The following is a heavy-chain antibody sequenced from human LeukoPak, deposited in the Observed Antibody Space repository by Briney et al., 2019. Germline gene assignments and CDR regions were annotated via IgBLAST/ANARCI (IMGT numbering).Heavy chain of an antibody. J-gene: IGHJ4*02. Sequence: GSLRLSCAASGFTFSSYGMHWVRQAPGKGLEWVAFIRYDGSNKYYADSVKGRFTISRDNSKNTLYLQMNSLRAEDTAVYYCAKDGRFGELLFWYWGQGTLVTVSS. D-gene: IGHD3-10*01. V-gene: IGHV3-30*02. CDR2: IRYDGSNK. CDR3: AKDGRFGELLFWY. CDR1: GFTFSSYG.